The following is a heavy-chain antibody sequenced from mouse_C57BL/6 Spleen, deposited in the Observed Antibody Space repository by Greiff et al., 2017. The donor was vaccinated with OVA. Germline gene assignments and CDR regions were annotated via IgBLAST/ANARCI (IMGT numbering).Heavy chain of an antibody. D-gene: IGHD2-4*01. V-gene: IGHV5-17*01. CDR3: AREKDYDVKYYYAMDY. Sequence: EVQRVESGGGLVKPGGSLKLSCAASGFTFSDYGMHWVRQAPEKGLEWVAYISSGSSTIYYADTVKGRFTISRDNAKNTLFLQMTSLRSEDTAMYYCAREKDYDVKYYYAMDYWGQGTSVTVSS. CDR1: GFTFSDYG. CDR2: ISSGSSTI. J-gene: IGHJ4*01.